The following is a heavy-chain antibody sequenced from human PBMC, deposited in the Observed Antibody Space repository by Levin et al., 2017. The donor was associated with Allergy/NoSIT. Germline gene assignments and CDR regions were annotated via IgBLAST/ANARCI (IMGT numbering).Heavy chain of an antibody. CDR2: ISSSSTII. CDR3: AREWDTSDSTGYYYSFEY. Sequence: GESLKISCAASGFTFSAYRMNWVRQAPGKGLEWVSFISSSSTIIYYADSVKGRFTISRDNAKNSLFLQMNSLRDEDTAVYYCAREWDTSDSTGYYYSFEYWGQGTLVTVSS. D-gene: IGHD3-22*01. V-gene: IGHV3-48*02. J-gene: IGHJ4*02. CDR1: GFTFSAYR.